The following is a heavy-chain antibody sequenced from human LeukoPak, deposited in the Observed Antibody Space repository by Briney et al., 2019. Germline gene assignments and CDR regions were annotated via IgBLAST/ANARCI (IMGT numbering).Heavy chain of an antibody. CDR2: LNNVGGEI. CDR1: GFTFTSYG. J-gene: IGHJ4*02. CDR3: AKLRSASSFSTADF. D-gene: IGHD2-15*01. Sequence: GGSLRLSCAASGFTFTSYGMSWVRQPPGKGLEWVSTLNNVGGEIYYADSVKGRFTISRDDSKNTLSLQMTSLRAEDTATYYCAKLRSASSFSTADFWGQGTLVTVSS. V-gene: IGHV3-23*01.